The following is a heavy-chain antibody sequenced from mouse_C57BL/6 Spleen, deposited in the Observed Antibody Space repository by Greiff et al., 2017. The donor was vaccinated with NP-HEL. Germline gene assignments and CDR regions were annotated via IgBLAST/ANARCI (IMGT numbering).Heavy chain of an antibody. CDR2: INPNNGGT. V-gene: IGHV1-22*01. Sequence: EVQLQQSGPELVKPGASVKMSCKASGYTFTDYNMHWVKQSHGKSLEWIGYINPNNGGTSYNQKFKGKATLTVNKSSSTAYMELRSLTSEDSAVYYCARAYYYGSSYTFDYWGQGTTLTVSS. CDR1: GYTFTDYN. CDR3: ARAYYYGSSYTFDY. J-gene: IGHJ2*01. D-gene: IGHD1-1*01.